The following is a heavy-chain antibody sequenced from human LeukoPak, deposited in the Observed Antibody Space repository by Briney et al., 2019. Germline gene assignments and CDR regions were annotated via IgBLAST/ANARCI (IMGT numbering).Heavy chain of an antibody. CDR1: GFTFSSYA. D-gene: IGHD2-2*01. Sequence: GGSLRLSCAASGFTFSSYAMHWVRQAPGKGLEWVSTIGRAGDTYYPVSVKGRFTNSRENARNSLFLQMHSLTAGDTAVYYCTRGPAHFYYGMDVWGQGTTVTVSS. CDR3: TRGPAHFYYGMDV. V-gene: IGHV3-13*01. CDR2: IGRAGDT. J-gene: IGHJ6*02.